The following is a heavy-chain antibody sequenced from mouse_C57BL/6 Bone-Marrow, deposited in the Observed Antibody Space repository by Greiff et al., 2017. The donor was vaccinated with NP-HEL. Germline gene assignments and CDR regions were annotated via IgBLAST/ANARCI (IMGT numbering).Heavy chain of an antibody. Sequence: QVQLKQPGAELVRPGTSVKLSCKASGYTFTSYWMHWVKQRPGQGLEWIGVIDPSDSYTNYNEKFKGKATLTVDKSSSTAYIQLSSLTSEDSAVYYWARSSGIDYGNPWFAYWGQGTLVTVSA. J-gene: IGHJ3*01. D-gene: IGHD2-1*01. CDR1: GYTFTSYW. V-gene: IGHV1-59*01. CDR2: IDPSDSYT. CDR3: ARSSGIDYGNPWFAY.